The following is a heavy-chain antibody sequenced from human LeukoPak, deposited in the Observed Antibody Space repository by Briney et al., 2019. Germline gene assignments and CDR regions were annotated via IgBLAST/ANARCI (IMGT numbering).Heavy chain of an antibody. D-gene: IGHD3-3*01. CDR3: ARDGGFLEWTKPAFDI. V-gene: IGHV4-59*01. CDR1: GGSISSYY. J-gene: IGHJ3*02. Sequence: SETLSLTCTVSGGSISSYYWSWIRQPPGKGLEWIGYIYYSGSTNYNPSLKSRVTISVDTSKNQFSLELSSVTAADTAVYYCARDGGFLEWTKPAFDIWGQGTMVTVSS. CDR2: IYYSGST.